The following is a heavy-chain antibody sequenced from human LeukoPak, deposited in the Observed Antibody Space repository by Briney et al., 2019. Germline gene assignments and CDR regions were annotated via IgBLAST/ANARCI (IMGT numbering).Heavy chain of an antibody. CDR3: ARVWGPIVGATIDWFDP. J-gene: IGHJ5*02. CDR1: GGSFSGYY. Sequence: SETLSLTCAVYGGSFSGYYWSWIRQPPGKGLEWIGEINHSGSTNYNPSLKSRVTISVDTSKNQFSLKLSSVTAADTAVYYCARVWGPIVGATIDWFDPWGQGTLVTVSS. V-gene: IGHV4-34*01. D-gene: IGHD1-26*01. CDR2: INHSGST.